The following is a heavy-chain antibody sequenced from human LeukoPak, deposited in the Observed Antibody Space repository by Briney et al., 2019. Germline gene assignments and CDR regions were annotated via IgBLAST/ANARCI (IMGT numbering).Heavy chain of an antibody. CDR1: GFSVGTNY. CDR2: IYAGGNT. CDR3: VGGHDLEFEF. Sequence: PGVSLRLSCAASGFSVGTNYMTWVRQAPGKGLEWVSMIYAGGNTYYRDSVKGRFTISRDSSKNTVFLHMSGLRDDDTAVYYCVGGHDLEFEFWGQGTLVTVSS. D-gene: IGHD4-23*01. V-gene: IGHV3-53*01. J-gene: IGHJ5*01.